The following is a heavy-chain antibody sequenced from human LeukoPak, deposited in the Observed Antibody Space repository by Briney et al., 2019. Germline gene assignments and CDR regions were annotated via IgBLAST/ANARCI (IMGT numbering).Heavy chain of an antibody. CDR1: GFTFSRYT. CDR3: VRGASPYDSINWFDP. Sequence: GGSLRLSCAASGFTFSRYTMNWVRQVPGKGLEWVSSISGTSSYRYYAESVKGRFSISRDDATNSVYLQMNSLRVEDTAVYYCVRGASPYDSINWFDPWGQGTLVTVSS. V-gene: IGHV3-21*01. D-gene: IGHD3-3*01. CDR2: ISGTSSYR. J-gene: IGHJ5*02.